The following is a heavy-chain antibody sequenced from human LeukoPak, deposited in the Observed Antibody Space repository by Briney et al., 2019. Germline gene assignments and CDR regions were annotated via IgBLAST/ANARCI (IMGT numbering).Heavy chain of an antibody. CDR1: GSTVSGYY. CDR3: ARVRDGYNGGVAY. Sequence: GASVKLSCTASGSTVSGYYIHCARESPGQRLEGRGWTNPNSCVTNYVKKLQGRVTMTRATSISTAYMEVSRLRSDDTAVYYFARVRDGYNGGVAYWGQGTLVTVSS. D-gene: IGHD5-24*01. CDR2: TNPNSCVT. J-gene: IGHJ4*02. V-gene: IGHV1-2*02.